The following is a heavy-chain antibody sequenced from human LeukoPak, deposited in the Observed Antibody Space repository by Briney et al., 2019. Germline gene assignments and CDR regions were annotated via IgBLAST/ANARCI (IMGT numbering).Heavy chain of an antibody. J-gene: IGHJ4*02. D-gene: IGHD3-22*01. CDR2: ISGSGGST. Sequence: GGSLSLSCAASGFTFSSYAMSWVRQAPGKGLEWVSAISGSGGSTYYADSVKGRFTISRDNSKNTLYLQMNSLRAEDTAVYYCAKDRAYYDSSGYLFDYWGQGTLVTVSS. CDR3: AKDRAYYDSSGYLFDY. V-gene: IGHV3-23*01. CDR1: GFTFSSYA.